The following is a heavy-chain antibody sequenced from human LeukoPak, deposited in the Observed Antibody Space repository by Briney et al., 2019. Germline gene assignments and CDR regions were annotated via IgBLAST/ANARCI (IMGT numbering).Heavy chain of an antibody. Sequence: PGGSLRLSCAASGFTFSSYWMSWVRQAPGKGLEWVANIKQDGSEKYYVDSVKGRFTISRDNAENSLYQQMNSLRAEDTAVYYCASPGEGGRLWDFDYWGQGTLVTVSS. D-gene: IGHD2-21*01. CDR3: ASPGEGGRLWDFDY. J-gene: IGHJ4*02. CDR1: GFTFSSYW. V-gene: IGHV3-7*01. CDR2: IKQDGSEK.